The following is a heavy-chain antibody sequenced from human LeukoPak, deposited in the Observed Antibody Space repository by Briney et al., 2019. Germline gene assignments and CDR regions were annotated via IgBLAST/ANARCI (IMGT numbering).Heavy chain of an antibody. Sequence: SVKVACKASGGAFSSYAIRWVRQVPGQGLEWMGRIIPFFATANYAQKFQGRVTITADESTSTAYIQLSNPRSEDTAVYYCASTTATTACFDYWGQGTLVTVSS. D-gene: IGHD1-26*01. CDR2: IIPFFATA. V-gene: IGHV1-69*13. CDR1: GGAFSSYA. J-gene: IGHJ4*02. CDR3: ASTTATTACFDY.